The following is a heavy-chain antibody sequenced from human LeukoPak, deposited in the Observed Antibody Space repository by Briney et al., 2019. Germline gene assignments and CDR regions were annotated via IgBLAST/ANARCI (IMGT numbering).Heavy chain of an antibody. CDR2: IRYDGSNK. CDR1: GFTFSSYG. CDR3: AVIAAAGLNWFDP. Sequence: GGSLRLSCAASGFTFSSYGMHWVRQAPGKGLEWVAFIRYDGSNKYYADSVKGRFTISRDNSKNTLYLQMNSLRAEDTAVYYCAVIAAAGLNWFDPWGQGTLVTVSS. J-gene: IGHJ5*02. D-gene: IGHD6-13*01. V-gene: IGHV3-30*02.